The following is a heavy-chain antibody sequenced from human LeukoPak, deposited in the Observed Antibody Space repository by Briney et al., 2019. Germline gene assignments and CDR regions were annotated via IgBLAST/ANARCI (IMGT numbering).Heavy chain of an antibody. D-gene: IGHD1-26*01. CDR3: ARDLGIVGASYYFDY. Sequence: GGSLRLSCAASGFTFSRFAMTWGRESPGQGLEWVSAISGSGGRTFYADSVKGRFTISRDNSRNTVYLQMNSLRAEDTAVYYCARDLGIVGASYYFDYWGQGTLVTVSS. CDR2: ISGSGGRT. V-gene: IGHV3-23*01. CDR1: GFTFSRFA. J-gene: IGHJ4*02.